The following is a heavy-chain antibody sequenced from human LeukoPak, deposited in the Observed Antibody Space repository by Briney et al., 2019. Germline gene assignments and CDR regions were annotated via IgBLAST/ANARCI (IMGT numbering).Heavy chain of an antibody. V-gene: IGHV3-53*01. J-gene: IGHJ4*02. D-gene: IGHD3-22*01. Sequence: PGGSLRLSCAASGFTVSSNYMSWVRQAPGKGLEWVSVIYSGGSTYYADSVKGRFTISRDNAKNSLYLQMNSLRAEDTALYHCAREPYYYDSSGYSSDAFDIWGQGTLVTVSS. CDR3: AREPYYYDSSGYSSDAFDI. CDR1: GFTVSSNY. CDR2: IYSGGST.